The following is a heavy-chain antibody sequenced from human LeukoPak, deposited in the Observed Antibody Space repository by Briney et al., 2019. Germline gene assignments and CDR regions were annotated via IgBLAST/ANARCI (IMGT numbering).Heavy chain of an antibody. J-gene: IGHJ5*02. CDR1: GYSFTSEW. CDR3: ARHRDQNWFDP. CDR2: IYPGDSDT. Sequence: GESLKIPCKGSGYSFTSEWIGWVRQMPGKGLEWVGIIYPGDSDTTYSPSFQGQVTISVDKSISTAYLQWSSLKVSDTAIYYCARHRDQNWFDPWGQGTLVTVSS. V-gene: IGHV5-51*01. D-gene: IGHD5-24*01.